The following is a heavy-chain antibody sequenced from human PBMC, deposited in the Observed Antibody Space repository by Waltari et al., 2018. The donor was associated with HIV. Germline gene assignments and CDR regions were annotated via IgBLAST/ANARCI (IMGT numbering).Heavy chain of an antibody. D-gene: IGHD6-19*01. CDR1: GGSISSSNW. J-gene: IGHJ5*02. V-gene: IGHV4-4*02. CDR3: ASFQQWLEDGRWFDP. Sequence: QVQLQESGPGLVKPSGTLSLTCAVSGGSISSSNWWSWVRQPPGKGLEWIGEIYHSGNTNYNPSLKSRVTISVDKSKNQFSLKLSSVTAADTAVYYCASFQQWLEDGRWFDPWGQGTLVTVSS. CDR2: IYHSGNT.